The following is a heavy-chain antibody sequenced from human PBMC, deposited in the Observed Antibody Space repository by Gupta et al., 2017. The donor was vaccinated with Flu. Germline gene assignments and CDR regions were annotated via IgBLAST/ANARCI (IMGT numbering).Heavy chain of an antibody. CDR1: GWSFRGYC. CDR2: IHHNGST. Sequence: QEHLQQWGSGLMKSSETLSLTCAVYGWSFRGYCWSWLRQPPGKGLEWIGGIHHNGSTNSNPSLKSRVTMSVDMSKKQFSLKLSSVTAADTAVYYCARDTRDYADYVWCDPWGQGTLVTVSS. D-gene: IGHD4-17*01. V-gene: IGHV4-34*01. J-gene: IGHJ5*02. CDR3: ARDTRDYADYVWCDP.